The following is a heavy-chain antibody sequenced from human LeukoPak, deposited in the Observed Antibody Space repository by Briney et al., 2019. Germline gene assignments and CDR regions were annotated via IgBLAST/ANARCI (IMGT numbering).Heavy chain of an antibody. CDR2: LYYDGSNQ. Sequence: SGGSLRLSCAASGFTFSRHGMHWVRQAPGKGLEWVASLYYDGSNQNYADSVKGRFTISRDNSKNTLYLQMNSLRAEDTAVYYCAKDRATMIVMIRTAPRGELDYWGQGSLVTVSS. V-gene: IGHV3-30*02. CDR1: GFTFSRHG. CDR3: AKDRATMIVMIRTAPRGELDY. D-gene: IGHD3-22*01. J-gene: IGHJ4*02.